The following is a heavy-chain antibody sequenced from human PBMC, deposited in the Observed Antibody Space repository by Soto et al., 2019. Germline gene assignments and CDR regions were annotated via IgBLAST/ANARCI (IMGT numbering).Heavy chain of an antibody. J-gene: IGHJ3*01. D-gene: IGHD1-26*01. V-gene: IGHV5-51*01. CDR2: IYPGDSHA. CDR3: ARPYSGGPNDHFDV. CDR1: GYSFTNYW. Sequence: GESLKISCKGSGYSFTNYWIGWVRQMPGKGLEWMGIIYPGDSHAIYSPSFQGQVTMTADKSISTAYLQWRSLKASDTAMYYCARPYSGGPNDHFDVWGQGTMVTVS.